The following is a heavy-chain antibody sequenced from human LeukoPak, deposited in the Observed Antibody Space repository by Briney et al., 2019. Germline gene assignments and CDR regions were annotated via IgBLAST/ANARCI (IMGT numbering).Heavy chain of an antibody. Sequence: PGGSLRLSCAASGFTFDDYGMSWIRQAPGKGLEWISYISSSGRTIYYADSVKGRFTISRDNAKNSLYLQMNSLRAEDTAVYYCASQTHDYVWGSYRDWGQGTLVTVSS. D-gene: IGHD3-16*02. CDR2: ISSSGRTI. J-gene: IGHJ4*02. V-gene: IGHV3-11*01. CDR3: ASQTHDYVWGSYRD. CDR1: GFTFDDYG.